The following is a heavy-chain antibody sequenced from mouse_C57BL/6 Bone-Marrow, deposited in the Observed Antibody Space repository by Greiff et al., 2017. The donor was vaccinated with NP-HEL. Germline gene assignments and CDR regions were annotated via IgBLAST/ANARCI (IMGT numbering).Heavy chain of an antibody. D-gene: IGHD2-3*01. V-gene: IGHV1-69*01. J-gene: IGHJ3*01. CDR3: ARSYDGYNPCAY. CDR1: GYTFTSYW. Sequence: VQLQQPGAELVMPGASVKLSCKASGYTFTSYWMHWVKQRPGQGLEWIGEIDPSDSYTNYNQKFKGKSTLTVDKSSSTAYMQLSSLTSEDSAVYYCARSYDGYNPCAYWGQGTLVTVSA. CDR2: IDPSDSYT.